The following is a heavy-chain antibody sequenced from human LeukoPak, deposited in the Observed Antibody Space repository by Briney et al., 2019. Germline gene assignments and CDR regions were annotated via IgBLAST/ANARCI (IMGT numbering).Heavy chain of an antibody. CDR2: IYYSGST. Sequence: ASETLSLTCTVSGGSISSYYWSWIRQPPGKGLEWIGYIYYSGSTNYNPSLKSRVTISVDTSKNQFSLKLSSVTAADTAVYYCAREDRQYYYDSSGIDIWGQGTMVTVSS. J-gene: IGHJ3*02. CDR1: GGSISSYY. D-gene: IGHD3-22*01. V-gene: IGHV4-59*01. CDR3: AREDRQYYYDSSGIDI.